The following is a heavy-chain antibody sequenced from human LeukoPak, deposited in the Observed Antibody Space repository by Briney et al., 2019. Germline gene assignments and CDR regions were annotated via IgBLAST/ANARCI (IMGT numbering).Heavy chain of an antibody. V-gene: IGHV3-23*01. CDR1: GFTFSSYA. J-gene: IGHJ6*02. CDR3: ARDWYSSGWSLMSNYYYYGMDV. D-gene: IGHD6-19*01. Sequence: PGGSLRLSCAASGFTFSSYAMSWVRQAPGKGLEWVSAISGSGGSTYYADSVKGRFTISRDNSKNTLYLQMNSLRAEDTAVYYCARDWYSSGWSLMSNYYYYGMDVWGQGTTVTVSS. CDR2: ISGSGGST.